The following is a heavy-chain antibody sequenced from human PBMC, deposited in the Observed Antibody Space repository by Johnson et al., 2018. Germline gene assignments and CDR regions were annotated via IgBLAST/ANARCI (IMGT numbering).Heavy chain of an antibody. J-gene: IGHJ6*02. Sequence: VQLVESGGGLVKPGGSLRLSCAASGFTFSSYSMNWVRQAPGKGLEWVSSISSRSNYIHNADSVKGRLTFSRDNAKNSLQLQMKSLRAEDTAVYYCARDVSKYGDYNYGMDVWGQGTTGTVS. CDR2: ISSRSNYI. CDR3: ARDVSKYGDYNYGMDV. D-gene: IGHD4-17*01. V-gene: IGHV3-21*01. CDR1: GFTFSSYS.